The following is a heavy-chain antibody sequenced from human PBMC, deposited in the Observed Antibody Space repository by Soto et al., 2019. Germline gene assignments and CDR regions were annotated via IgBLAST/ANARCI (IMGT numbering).Heavy chain of an antibody. V-gene: IGHV4-4*02. Sequence: QVRLQESGPGLVKPSGTLSLTCAVSGGSISTSDWWSWVRQPPGTGLEWIGEIFHSGSTHYNPSLRGRVSISVDKSKSQFSLKLTSVTAADTAVYYCARMGYCSGGRCYPAYYGMDVWGQGTTVTVSS. CDR2: IFHSGST. CDR3: ARMGYCSGGRCYPAYYGMDV. CDR1: GGSISTSDW. D-gene: IGHD2-15*01. J-gene: IGHJ6*02.